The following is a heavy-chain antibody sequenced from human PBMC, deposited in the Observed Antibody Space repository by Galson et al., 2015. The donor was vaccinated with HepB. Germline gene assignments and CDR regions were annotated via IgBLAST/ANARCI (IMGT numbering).Heavy chain of an antibody. D-gene: IGHD3-9*01. V-gene: IGHV1-3*01. CDR1: GYTLISYA. J-gene: IGHJ6*02. CDR3: ATSYDVSTSSYYGMDI. Sequence: SVKVSCKASGYTLISYAIQWVRQAPGHRLEWLGWINVGNGDTKYSQKFQDRVTITSDTSATTAYLELSSLRSEDTAVYYCATSYDVSTSSYYGMDIWGHGTTVTVSS. CDR2: INVGNGDT.